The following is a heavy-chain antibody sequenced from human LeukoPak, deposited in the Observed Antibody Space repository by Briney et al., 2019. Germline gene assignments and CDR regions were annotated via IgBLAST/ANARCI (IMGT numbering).Heavy chain of an antibody. V-gene: IGHV5-51*01. CDR1: GYSFSSYS. Sequence: GESLKISCKGSGYSFSSYSIAWVRQMPGKGLEWMGIIYPGDSDTRYSPSFQGQVTISADKSISTAYLQWSSLKASDTAMYYCARRHGYSYGTFDYWGQGTLVTVSS. CDR2: IYPGDSDT. D-gene: IGHD5-18*01. J-gene: IGHJ4*02. CDR3: ARRHGYSYGTFDY.